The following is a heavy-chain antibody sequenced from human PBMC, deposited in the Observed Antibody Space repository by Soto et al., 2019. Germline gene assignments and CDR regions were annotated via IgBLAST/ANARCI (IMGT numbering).Heavy chain of an antibody. CDR2: ISAYNGNT. J-gene: IGHJ4*02. Sequence: QVQLVQSGAEVKKPGASVKVSCKASGYTFTSYGISWVRQAPGQGLEWMGWISAYNGNTNYAQKLQGRVTMTTDTSPSTAYMELRSLRSDYTAVYYCARDRTKVVYARALDYWGQGTLVTVSS. V-gene: IGHV1-18*04. D-gene: IGHD2-8*02. CDR1: GYTFTSYG. CDR3: ARDRTKVVYARALDY.